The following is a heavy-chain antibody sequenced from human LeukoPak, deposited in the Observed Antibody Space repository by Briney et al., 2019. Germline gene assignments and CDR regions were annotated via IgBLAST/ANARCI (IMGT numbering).Heavy chain of an antibody. D-gene: IGHD1-26*01. CDR3: ARLGRSTSLDY. V-gene: IGHV4-59*08. CDR1: GGSISSYY. CDR2: NHYSGST. J-gene: IGHJ4*02. Sequence: SETLSLTCTVSGGSISSYYWSWIRHPPGKGLEWIRNNHYSGSTNYNTALKSRVTISVDTYKNQFSLKLSSVTAADTAVYYCARLGRSTSLDYWGQGTLVTVSS.